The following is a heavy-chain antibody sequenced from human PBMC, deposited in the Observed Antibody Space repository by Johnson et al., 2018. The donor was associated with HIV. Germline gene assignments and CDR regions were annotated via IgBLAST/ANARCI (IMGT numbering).Heavy chain of an antibody. Sequence: QVQLVESGGGLVQPGRSLRLSCAASGFTFTTYAMHWVRQAPGKGLAWVAVISYDGGDKYYADSVKGRFTISRDNSKSTLYLQMNSRRPEDTAVYYCAKERRAPRAFDIWGQGTMVTVSS. CDR3: AKERRAPRAFDI. V-gene: IGHV3-30*18. CDR1: GFTFTTYA. CDR2: ISYDGGDK. J-gene: IGHJ3*02.